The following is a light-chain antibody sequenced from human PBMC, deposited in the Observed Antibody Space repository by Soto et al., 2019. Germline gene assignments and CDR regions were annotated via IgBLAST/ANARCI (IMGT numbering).Light chain of an antibody. CDR1: QGIAPY. CDR2: ATS. V-gene: IGKV1-27*01. CDR3: QKYNSAPLT. Sequence: DVQMTQSPSSLSASLGDRVTITCRASQGIAPYLAWFQQKPGKVPKLLIYATSTLQSGVPSRFSGSGSGTDFTLTISSLQPVDVATYYCQKYNSAPLTFGGGTKVEIK. J-gene: IGKJ4*01.